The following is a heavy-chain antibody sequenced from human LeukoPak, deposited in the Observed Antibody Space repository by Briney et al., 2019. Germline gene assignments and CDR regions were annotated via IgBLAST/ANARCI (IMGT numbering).Heavy chain of an antibody. CDR1: GFTFSSYA. CDR2: ISSNGGST. D-gene: IGHD3-10*01. J-gene: IGHJ4*02. V-gene: IGHV3-64D*06. CDR3: VKDRVAMRGVLDY. Sequence: GGSLRLSCSASGFTFSSYAMHWVRQAPGKGLEYVSAISSNGGSTYYADSVKGRFTISRDNSKNTLYLQMSSLRAEDTAVYYRVKDRVAMRGVLDYWGQGTLVTVSS.